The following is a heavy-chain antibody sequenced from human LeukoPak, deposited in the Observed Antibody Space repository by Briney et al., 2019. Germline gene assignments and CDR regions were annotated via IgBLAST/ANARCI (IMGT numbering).Heavy chain of an antibody. CDR1: GYTFTSYD. Sequence: ASVKVSCKASGYTFTSYDINWVRQATGQGLEWMGWMNPNSGNTGYAQKFQGRVTITADESTSTAYMELSSLRSEDTAVYYCARGTATAYDFWSGYDAFDIWGQGTMVTVSS. V-gene: IGHV1-8*01. CDR3: ARGTATAYDFWSGYDAFDI. CDR2: MNPNSGNT. D-gene: IGHD3-3*01. J-gene: IGHJ3*02.